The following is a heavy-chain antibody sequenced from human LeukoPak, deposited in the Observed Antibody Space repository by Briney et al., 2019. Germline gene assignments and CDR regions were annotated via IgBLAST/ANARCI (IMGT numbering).Heavy chain of an antibody. D-gene: IGHD3-10*01. CDR2: INPNSGGT. CDR3: AGDMVRGVILRRVLEY. J-gene: IGHJ4*02. Sequence: GASVKVSYKASGYTVTVYHMHWVRQAPGQGLEGMGWINPNSGGTNYAQKFQGRVTITRDTSINTAYMELSRLRSDDTAVYYCAGDMVRGVILRRVLEYWGQGTLVTVSS. V-gene: IGHV1-2*02. CDR1: GYTVTVYH.